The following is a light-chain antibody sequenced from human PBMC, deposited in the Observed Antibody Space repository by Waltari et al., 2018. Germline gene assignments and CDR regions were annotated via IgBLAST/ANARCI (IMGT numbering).Light chain of an antibody. CDR2: AAS. V-gene: IGKV1-33*01. CDR3: QHYDRLPYT. CDR1: HDITNY. Sequence: DIQMTQSPSSLTASVGDRVTIPCQASHDITNYLNWYQQKPGKAPNLLINAASNLEAGVPSRFSGSGSGTDFTLTISSLQAEDVATYYCQHYDRLPYTFGQGTSLQIK. J-gene: IGKJ2*01.